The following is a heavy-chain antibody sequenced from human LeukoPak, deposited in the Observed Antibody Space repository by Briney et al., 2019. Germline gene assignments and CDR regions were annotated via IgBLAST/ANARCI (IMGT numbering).Heavy chain of an antibody. D-gene: IGHD6-19*01. Sequence: GSLRLSCAASGFTFSSYAMSWVRQVPGKGLVWVSRIKSDGSSTSYADSVKGRFTISRDNAKNTLYLQMNSLRAEDTAVYYCARTNGWAFDYSGQGTLVTVSS. CDR1: GFTFSSYA. CDR2: IKSDGSST. J-gene: IGHJ4*02. V-gene: IGHV3-74*01. CDR3: ARTNGWAFDY.